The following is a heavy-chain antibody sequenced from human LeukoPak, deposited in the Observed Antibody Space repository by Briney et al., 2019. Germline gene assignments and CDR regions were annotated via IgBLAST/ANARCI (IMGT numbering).Heavy chain of an antibody. Sequence: ASVKVSCKASGYTFTYYYMHWVRQAPGQGLEWTGIINPSSGSTSYAQKFQGRVTMTRDTSTSTVYMDVSSLRSDDTAVYYCATIAASDAEYLQHWGQGTLVTVSS. CDR2: INPSSGST. CDR3: ATIAASDAEYLQH. V-gene: IGHV1-46*01. D-gene: IGHD6-6*01. CDR1: GYTFTYYY. J-gene: IGHJ1*01.